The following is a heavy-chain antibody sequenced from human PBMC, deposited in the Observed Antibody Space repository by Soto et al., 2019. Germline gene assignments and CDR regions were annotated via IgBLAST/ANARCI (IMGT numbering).Heavy chain of an antibody. CDR1: GYTFTTYG. V-gene: IGHV1-18*01. D-gene: IGHD6-6*01. CDR3: ARQEYSVSSRDY. Sequence: QVQLVQSEAEVKKPGASVKVSCKASGYTFTTYGISWVRQAPGQGLEWMGWISTYNDNTNYAQNRQGRVTMTTDTSTSPAYMELTSLRSDDTAVYYCARQEYSVSSRDYWGQGTMVTVSS. J-gene: IGHJ4*02. CDR2: ISTYNDNT.